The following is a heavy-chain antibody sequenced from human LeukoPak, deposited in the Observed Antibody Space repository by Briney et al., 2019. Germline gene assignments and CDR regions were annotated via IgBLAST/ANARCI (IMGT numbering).Heavy chain of an antibody. Sequence: GGSLRLSCAASGFTFSSYSMNWVRQAPGKGLEWVSSISSSSSYIYYADSVKGRFTISRDNAKNPLYLQMNSLRAEDTAVYYCASLTYYYDSSGYGTPDYWGQGTLVTVSS. J-gene: IGHJ4*02. CDR2: ISSSSSYI. D-gene: IGHD3-22*01. CDR3: ASLTYYYDSSGYGTPDY. V-gene: IGHV3-21*01. CDR1: GFTFSSYS.